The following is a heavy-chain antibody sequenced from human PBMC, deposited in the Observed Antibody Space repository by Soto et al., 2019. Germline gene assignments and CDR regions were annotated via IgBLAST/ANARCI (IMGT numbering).Heavy chain of an antibody. CDR3: ASVTFGGIVLAH. CDR2: IYFNGNT. V-gene: IGHV4-59*01. Sequence: SETLSLTCTVSAASFSKYYWTWIRQSPGKGLEWIGYIYFNGNTNYNPSLKRRVTTSIDTSKKQFSLNLSSVTAADTAVYYCASVTFGGIVLAHWGQGALVTVSS. D-gene: IGHD3-16*01. CDR1: AASFSKYY. J-gene: IGHJ4*02.